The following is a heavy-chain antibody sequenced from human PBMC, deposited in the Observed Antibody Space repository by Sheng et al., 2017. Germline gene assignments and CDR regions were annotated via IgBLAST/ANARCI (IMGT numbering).Heavy chain of an antibody. CDR1: VAPSPVAVTS. V-gene: IGHV4-61*03. D-gene: IGHD2-15*01. J-gene: IGHJ4*02. CDR3: ASRAYSLHS. CDR2: CLTVGEP. Sequence: QVQLQESGPGLVNPSETLVPSPAVSLVAPSPVAVTSGAGSGSPPGRDLSGLDICLTVGEPATIPPSRVRVTISADXAKNHFSLQLRSVTAADTATYYCASRAYSLHSWGQGTLVTVSA.